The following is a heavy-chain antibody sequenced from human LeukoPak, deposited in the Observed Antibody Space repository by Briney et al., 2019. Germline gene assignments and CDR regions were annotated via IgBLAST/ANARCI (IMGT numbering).Heavy chain of an antibody. V-gene: IGHV4-59*08. CDR1: GGSISSYY. J-gene: IGHJ4*02. D-gene: IGHD6-19*01. Sequence: SGTLSLTCTVSGGSISSYYWNWVRQPPGKGVEWMGYIYYSRTTNYHPSLKSRVTISVDTTKNQFSLKLSSLTAADTAMYYCARRGGVEYSSGWYFDYWGQGTLVTVSS. CDR2: IYYSRTT. CDR3: ARRGGVEYSSGWYFDY.